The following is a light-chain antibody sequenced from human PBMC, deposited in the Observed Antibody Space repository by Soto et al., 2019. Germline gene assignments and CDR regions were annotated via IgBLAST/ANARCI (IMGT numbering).Light chain of an antibody. CDR3: QQSGGV. Sequence: ESVLTQSPGTLSLSPGERATLSCRASQSVSSSYLAWYRQKPGQAPRLLIYGASSRATGIPDRFSGSGSGTDFTLTISRLEPEDFAVYYCQQSGGVFGRGTKVDIK. J-gene: IGKJ3*01. CDR2: GAS. CDR1: QSVSSSY. V-gene: IGKV3-20*01.